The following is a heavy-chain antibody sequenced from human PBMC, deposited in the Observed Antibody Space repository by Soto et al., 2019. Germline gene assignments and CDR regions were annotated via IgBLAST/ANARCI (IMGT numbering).Heavy chain of an antibody. CDR1: GCRFLNYG. D-gene: IGHD2-2*01. CDR2: INPYNGDT. CDR3: ARQSGIPGLSAVGYKYGMHV. J-gene: IGHJ6*02. Sequence: QAHLVQSGPEVKKPGPSVKVPCKASGCRFLNYGVNWVRQAPGQGLEWLAWINPYNGDTNYVRKVQGRVPVTTDAFTVTGHMELRSVRSDAWPVYYCARQSGIPGLSAVGYKYGMHVWGDWAMITV. V-gene: IGHV1-18*04.